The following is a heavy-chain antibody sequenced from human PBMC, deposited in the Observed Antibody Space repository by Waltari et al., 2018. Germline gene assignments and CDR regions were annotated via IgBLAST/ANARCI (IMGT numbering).Heavy chain of an antibody. CDR1: GYSFTSYW. CDR3: ARPRSGSYAPYYFDY. Sequence: EVQLVQSGAEVKKPGESLKISCKGLGYSFTSYWIAWVRQFPGKGLEWMGIIYPGDSDTRYSPSFQGQVTISADKSISTAYLQWSSLKASDTAMYYCARPRSGSYAPYYFDYWGQGTLVTVSS. J-gene: IGHJ4*02. CDR2: IYPGDSDT. D-gene: IGHD1-26*01. V-gene: IGHV5-51*01.